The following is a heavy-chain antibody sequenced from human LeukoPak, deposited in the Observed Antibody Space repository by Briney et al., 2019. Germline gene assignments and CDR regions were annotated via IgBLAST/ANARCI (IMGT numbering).Heavy chain of an antibody. Sequence: SETLSLTCTVSGGSIGSSSYYWGWIRQPPGKGLEWIGSIYYSGSTYYNPSLKSRVTISVDTSKNQFSLKLSSVTAADTAVYYCASPPYYVWGSYRLNAFDIWGQGTMVTVSS. CDR1: GGSIGSSSYY. CDR2: IYYSGST. D-gene: IGHD3-16*02. V-gene: IGHV4-39*01. CDR3: ASPPYYVWGSYRLNAFDI. J-gene: IGHJ3*02.